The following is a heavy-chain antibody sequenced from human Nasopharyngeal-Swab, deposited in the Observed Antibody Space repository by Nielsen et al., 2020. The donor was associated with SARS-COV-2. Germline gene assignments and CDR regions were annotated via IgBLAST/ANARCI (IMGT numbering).Heavy chain of an antibody. Sequence: WIRQPPGKGLEWVPYISSGSSTIYYADSVKGRFTISRDNAKNSLYLQMNSLRDEDTAVYYCARRDTAMVLTDYWGQGTLVTVSS. CDR3: ARRDTAMVLTDY. V-gene: IGHV3-48*02. D-gene: IGHD5-18*01. J-gene: IGHJ4*02. CDR2: ISSGSSTI.